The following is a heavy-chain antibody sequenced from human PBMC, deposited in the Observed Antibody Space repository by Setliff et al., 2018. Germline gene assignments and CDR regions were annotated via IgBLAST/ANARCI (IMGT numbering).Heavy chain of an antibody. Sequence: SETLSLTCSVSGASVNTYYWSWIRQSPGKGLEWIGYIYRAGATDYNPALKSRVTISADTSKSQFFLKLNSVTAADTGVYYCVREGYSEYFQDWGRGTLVTVSS. CDR3: VREGYSEYFQD. D-gene: IGHD1-1*01. CDR1: GASVNTYY. V-gene: IGHV4-59*08. CDR2: IYRAGAT. J-gene: IGHJ1*01.